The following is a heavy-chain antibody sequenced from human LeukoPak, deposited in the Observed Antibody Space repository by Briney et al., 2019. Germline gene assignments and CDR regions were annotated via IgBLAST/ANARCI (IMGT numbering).Heavy chain of an antibody. CDR2: IIWDGTKT. D-gene: IGHD1-14*01. V-gene: IGHV3-43D*03. CDR1: GFTFDDYA. J-gene: IGHJ3*01. CDR3: AKGAVFYQGDGFDV. Sequence: GGSLRLSCAASGFTFDDYAMNWVRQAPGKGLEWVSLIIWDGTKTYYADSVKGRFTFSRDNSKNSLYLQMNSLRTEDTALRYCAKGAVFYQGDGFDVWGQGTMVTVSS.